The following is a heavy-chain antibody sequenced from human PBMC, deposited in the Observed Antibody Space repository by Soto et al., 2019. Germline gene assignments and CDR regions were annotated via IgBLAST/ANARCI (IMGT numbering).Heavy chain of an antibody. CDR1: GFTFSSYA. D-gene: IGHD6-13*01. CDR3: ARTSSSRRYYYYGMDV. J-gene: IGHJ6*02. V-gene: IGHV3-30-3*01. Sequence: QVQLVESGGGVVQPGRSLRLSCAASGFTFSSYAMYWVRQAPGKGLEWVAVISYDGSNKYYADSVKGRFTISRDNSKNTLYLQMNSLRAEDTAVYYCARTSSSRRYYYYGMDVWGQGTTVTVSS. CDR2: ISYDGSNK.